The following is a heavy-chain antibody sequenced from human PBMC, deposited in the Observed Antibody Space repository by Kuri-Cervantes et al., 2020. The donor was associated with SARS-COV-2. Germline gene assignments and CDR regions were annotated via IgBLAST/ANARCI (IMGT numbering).Heavy chain of an antibody. Sequence: GGSLRLSCAAPGFMFSNYWMSWVRQPKGKGLEWVAKVKADGSETYHADSVKGRFIVSRDNVKKSLDLQMNSLRLEDTAIYYCARDKFGTYDHDGGGYYTSSDHWFDHWGQGTRVTVSS. D-gene: IGHD3-22*01. V-gene: IGHV3-7*05. CDR1: GFMFSNYW. J-gene: IGHJ5*02. CDR2: VKADGSET. CDR3: ARDKFGTYDHDGGGYYTSSDHWFDH.